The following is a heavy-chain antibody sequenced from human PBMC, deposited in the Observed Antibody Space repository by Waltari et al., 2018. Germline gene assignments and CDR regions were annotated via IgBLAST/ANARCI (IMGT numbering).Heavy chain of an antibody. CDR3: ARDSNHWDPRYMDV. V-gene: IGHV1-18*01. D-gene: IGHD1-26*01. Sequence: QVQVVQSGAEVEKPGASVKVSCTTSSSALSWVRQAPGHGLEWRGWISVHSGATNYAQNFRDRVIMTADTSTRTAYLEVRNLRSDDTAVYYCARDSNHWDPRYMDVWGKGTTVTVSS. CDR2: ISVHSGAT. J-gene: IGHJ6*03. CDR1: SSA.